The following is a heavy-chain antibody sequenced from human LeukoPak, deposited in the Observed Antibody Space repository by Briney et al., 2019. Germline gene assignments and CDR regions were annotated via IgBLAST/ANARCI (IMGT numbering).Heavy chain of an antibody. CDR1: GGSFSGYY. V-gene: IGHV4-34*01. CDR3: ARDRYSSSWYGDAFDI. J-gene: IGHJ3*02. CDR2: INHSGST. D-gene: IGHD6-13*01. Sequence: SETLSLTCAVYGGSFSGYYWSWIRQPPGKGLEWIGEINHSGSTNYNPSLKSRVTISVDTSKNQFSLKLSSVTAADTAVYYCARDRYSSSWYGDAFDIWGQGTMVTVSS.